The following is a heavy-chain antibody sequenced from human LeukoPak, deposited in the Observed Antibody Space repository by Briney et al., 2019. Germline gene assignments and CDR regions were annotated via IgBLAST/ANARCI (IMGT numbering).Heavy chain of an antibody. V-gene: IGHV4-4*02. CDR1: GGSISSSNW. Sequence: SETLSLTCAVSGGSISSSNWWSWVRQPPGKGLEWIGEMYHSGSTNYNPSLKSRVTISVDKSENKFSLKLSSVTGADTAVYYCTRDRAYSGSWYQRDTLDYWGQGTLVTVSS. J-gene: IGHJ4*02. D-gene: IGHD6-13*01. CDR3: TRDRAYSGSWYQRDTLDY. CDR2: MYHSGST.